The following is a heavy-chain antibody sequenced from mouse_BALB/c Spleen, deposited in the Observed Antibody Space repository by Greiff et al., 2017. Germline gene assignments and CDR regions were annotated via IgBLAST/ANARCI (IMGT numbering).Heavy chain of an antibody. CDR2: ISDGGSYT. CDR3: ARGTNYRYDGGYAMDY. D-gene: IGHD2-14*01. Sequence: DVKLVESGGGLVKPGGSLKLSCAASGFTFSDYYMYWVRQTPEKRLEWVATISDGGSYTYYPDSVKGRFTISRDNAKNNLYLQMSSLKSEDTAMYYCARGTNYRYDGGYAMDYWGQGTSVTVSS. CDR1: GFTFSDYY. V-gene: IGHV5-4*02. J-gene: IGHJ4*01.